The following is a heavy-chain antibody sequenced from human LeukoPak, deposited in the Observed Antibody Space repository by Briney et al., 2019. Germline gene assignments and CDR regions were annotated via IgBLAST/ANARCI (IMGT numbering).Heavy chain of an antibody. Sequence: GESLKISCQGYGYSFTSYWIGWVRQMPGKGLEWMGIIYPGDSDTRYSPSFQGQVTISADKSISTAYLQWSSLKASDTAMYYCAVTFSGNDGAFDIWGQGTMVTVSS. CDR2: IYPGDSDT. CDR1: GYSFTSYW. D-gene: IGHD1-1*01. J-gene: IGHJ3*02. V-gene: IGHV5-51*01. CDR3: AVTFSGNDGAFDI.